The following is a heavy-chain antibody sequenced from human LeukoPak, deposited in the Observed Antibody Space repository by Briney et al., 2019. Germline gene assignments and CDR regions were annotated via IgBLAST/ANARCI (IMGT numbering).Heavy chain of an antibody. CDR3: ARVGTYTSSWYRFKYFDY. D-gene: IGHD6-13*01. CDR1: GGSFSDYY. J-gene: IGHJ4*02. CDR2: INHSGST. V-gene: IGHV4-34*01. Sequence: SETLSLTCGVRGGSFSDYYWSWTRQSPGVGLEWIGEINHSGSTNYNPSLKSRVTISVDTPKNQFSLKLSSLTAADTAVYYCARVGTYTSSWYRFKYFDYWGQGTLVTVSS.